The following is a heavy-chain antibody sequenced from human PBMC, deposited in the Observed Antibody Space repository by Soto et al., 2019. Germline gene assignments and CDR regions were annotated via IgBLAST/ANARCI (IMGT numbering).Heavy chain of an antibody. Sequence: QLQLQASGPGLVKPSETLSLTCTVSGGSISSSTYQWGWIRQPPGKGLEWIGSISYSGSTYSSPSLKSRVTISVDTSKNHFSLKLTSVTAADTAVYYCARQLRDTGWYEDYCGQGTLVTVSS. CDR3: ARQLRDTGWYEDY. D-gene: IGHD6-19*01. CDR1: GGSISSSTYQ. J-gene: IGHJ4*02. CDR2: ISYSGST. V-gene: IGHV4-39*01.